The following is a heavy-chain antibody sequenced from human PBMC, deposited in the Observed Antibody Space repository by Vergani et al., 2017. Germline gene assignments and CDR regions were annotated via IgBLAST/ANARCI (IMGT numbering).Heavy chain of an antibody. V-gene: IGHV3-11*01. Sequence: QVQLQESGPGLVKPSETLSLTCTVSGGSFSDYYMSWIRQAPGKGLEWVSYISSSGSTIYYADSVKGRFTISRDNAKNSLYLQMNSLRAEDTAVYYCATQGYCSSTSCYPRGNYYYYYMDVWGKGTTVTVSS. J-gene: IGHJ6*03. D-gene: IGHD2-2*01. CDR3: ATQGYCSSTSCYPRGNYYYYYMDV. CDR2: ISSSGSTI. CDR1: GGSFSDYY.